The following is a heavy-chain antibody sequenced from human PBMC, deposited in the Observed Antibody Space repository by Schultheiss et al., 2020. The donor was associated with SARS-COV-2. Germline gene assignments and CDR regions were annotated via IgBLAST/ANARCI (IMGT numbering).Heavy chain of an antibody. D-gene: IGHD3-10*01. Sequence: SETLSLTCTVSGGSISSYYLSWIRQPPGKGLEWIGYIYYSGSTNYNPSLKSRVTISVDTSKNQFSLKLSSVTAADTAVYYCAREDERFGHDYWGQGTLVTVAS. J-gene: IGHJ4*02. CDR3: AREDERFGHDY. CDR2: IYYSGST. CDR1: GGSISSYY. V-gene: IGHV4-59*01.